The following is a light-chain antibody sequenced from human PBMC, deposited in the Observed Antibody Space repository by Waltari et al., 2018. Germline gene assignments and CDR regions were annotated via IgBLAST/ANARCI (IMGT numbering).Light chain of an antibody. V-gene: IGKV1-33*01. Sequence: DIQMTQSPSSLSASVGDRVTITCQASQDISKYLNWYQQKPGKAPKLLIYDASNLETGVPSRFSGSGSGTDFSFTISSMQPEDIATYYCHQYENLPPTFGQGTKLDIK. CDR1: QDISKY. CDR2: DAS. J-gene: IGKJ2*01. CDR3: HQYENLPPT.